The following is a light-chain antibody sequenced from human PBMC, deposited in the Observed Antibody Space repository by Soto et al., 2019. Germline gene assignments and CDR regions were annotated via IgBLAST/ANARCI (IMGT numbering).Light chain of an antibody. CDR1: QDISNY. Sequence: DLQMTQSPSSLSASVGDRVTITCQASQDISNYLNWYQQQPGKAPKLLIYDASKLETGVPSRFSGSGSGTDFTLIISSLQPEDIATYYCQQYDNLFTFGPGTKV. V-gene: IGKV1-33*01. CDR3: QQYDNLFT. J-gene: IGKJ3*01. CDR2: DAS.